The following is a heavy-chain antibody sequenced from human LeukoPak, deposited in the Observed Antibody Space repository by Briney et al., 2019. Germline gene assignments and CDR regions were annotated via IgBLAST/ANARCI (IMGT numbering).Heavy chain of an antibody. CDR3: ARAIVKTAMVPN. D-gene: IGHD5-18*01. V-gene: IGHV1-2*02. J-gene: IGHJ4*02. CDR2: INPNSGGT. CDR1: GYTFTGYF. Sequence: ASVKVSCKASGYTFTGYFMHWVRQAPGQGLEWMGWINPNSGGTNYAQKFQGRVTMTRDTSISTAYMELSRLRSDDTAVYYCARAIVKTAMVPNWGQGTLVTVSS.